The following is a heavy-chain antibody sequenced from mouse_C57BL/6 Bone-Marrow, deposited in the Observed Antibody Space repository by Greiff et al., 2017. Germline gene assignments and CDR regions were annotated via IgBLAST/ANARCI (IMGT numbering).Heavy chain of an antibody. Sequence: QVQLQQPGAELVRPGTSVKLSCKASGYTFTSYWMHWVKQRPGQGLEWIGVIDPSDSYTNYNQKFKGKATLTVDTSSSTAYMQLSTLTSEDSAVYYCARIHYYGSSYWYFDVWGTGTTVTVSS. CDR3: ARIHYYGSSYWYFDV. D-gene: IGHD1-1*01. V-gene: IGHV1-59*01. CDR1: GYTFTSYW. J-gene: IGHJ1*03. CDR2: IDPSDSYT.